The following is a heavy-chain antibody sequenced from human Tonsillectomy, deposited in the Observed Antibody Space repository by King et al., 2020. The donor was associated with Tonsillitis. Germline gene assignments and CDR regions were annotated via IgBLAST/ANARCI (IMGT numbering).Heavy chain of an antibody. CDR1: GYSFSSYG. V-gene: IGHV1-18*01. Sequence: LQLVQSGAEVKKPGASVKVSCKASGYSFSSYGITWVRQAPGQGLEWMGWISGYNGITNHAQKLQGRVTMTIDTFTSTAYMELRSLRFDDTAVYYCARDRDLVTGYFDNWFDPWGQGTLVTVSS. J-gene: IGHJ5*02. CDR2: ISGYNGIT. D-gene: IGHD3-9*01. CDR3: ARDRDLVTGYFDNWFDP.